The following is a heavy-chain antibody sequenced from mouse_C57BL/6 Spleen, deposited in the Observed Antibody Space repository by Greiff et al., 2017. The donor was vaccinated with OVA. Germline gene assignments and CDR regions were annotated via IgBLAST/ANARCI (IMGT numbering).Heavy chain of an antibody. D-gene: IGHD1-1*01. CDR3: SRGMATVVDFDY. CDR1: GYTFTSYW. CDR2: IDPSDSYT. Sequence: QVQLQQPGAELVMPGASVKLSCKASGYTFTSYWMHWVKQRPGQGLEWIGEIDPSDSYTNYNQKFKGKSTLTVDKSSSTAYMQLSSLTSEDSAVYYCSRGMATVVDFDYWGQGTTLTVSS. V-gene: IGHV1-69*01. J-gene: IGHJ2*01.